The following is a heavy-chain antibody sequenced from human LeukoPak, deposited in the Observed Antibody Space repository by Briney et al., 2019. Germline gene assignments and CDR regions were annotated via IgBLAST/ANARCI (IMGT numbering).Heavy chain of an antibody. J-gene: IGHJ4*02. CDR2: IYYSGST. CDR1: GGSISRGGYY. CDR3: ARGEVFGVVD. V-gene: IGHV4-31*03. Sequence: SETLSLTCTVSGGSISRGGYYWSWMRQHPGKGLEWMGYIYYSGSTYYNPSLKSRVTISVDTSKNQFSLKLSSVTAADTAVYYCARGEVFGVVDWGQGTLVTVSS. D-gene: IGHD3-3*01.